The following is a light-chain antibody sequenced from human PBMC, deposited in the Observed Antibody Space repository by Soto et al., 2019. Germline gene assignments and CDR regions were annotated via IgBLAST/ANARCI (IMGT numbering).Light chain of an antibody. V-gene: IGKV1-33*01. J-gene: IGKJ3*01. CDR3: QQYDNLPTFT. CDR2: DAS. CDR1: QDISNH. Sequence: DIQMTQSPSSLSASVGDRVTITCQASQDISNHLNWYQQKPGKAPKLLIYDASNLETGVPSSFSGSGSGTDFTFTITSLRPEDIATNYCQQYDNLPTFTFGPGTKVDIK.